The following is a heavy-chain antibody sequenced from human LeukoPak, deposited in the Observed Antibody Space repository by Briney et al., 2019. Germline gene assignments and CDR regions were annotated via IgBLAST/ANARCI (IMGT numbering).Heavy chain of an antibody. CDR1: GFTFSSYA. CDR2: ISYDGSNK. CDR3: ARDWQWPERYFDY. V-gene: IGHV3-30*04. Sequence: PGRSLRLSCAASGFTFSSYAMHWVRQAPGKGLEWVAVISYDGSNKYYADSVKGRFTISRDNSKNTLYLQMNSLRAEDTAVYYCARDWQWPERYFDYWGQGTLVTVSS. J-gene: IGHJ4*02. D-gene: IGHD6-19*01.